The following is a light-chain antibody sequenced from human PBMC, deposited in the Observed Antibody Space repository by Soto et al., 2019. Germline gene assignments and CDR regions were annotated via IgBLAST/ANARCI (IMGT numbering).Light chain of an antibody. V-gene: IGLV2-14*01. CDR2: EVI. Sequence: QYALTQPASVSGSPGQSITISCTGTNNDVGGYNYVSWYQHHPGEAPKLIIYEVINRPSGVSNRFSGSKSGNAASLTISGLLSEVEADYYCSSFTSSKTILFGGGTKLTVL. CDR1: NNDVGGYNY. J-gene: IGLJ2*01. CDR3: SSFTSSKTIL.